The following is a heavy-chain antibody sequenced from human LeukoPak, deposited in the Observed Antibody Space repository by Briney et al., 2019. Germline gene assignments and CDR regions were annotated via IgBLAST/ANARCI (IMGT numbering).Heavy chain of an antibody. J-gene: IGHJ4*02. D-gene: IGHD2-2*01. CDR1: GFTFSSYS. Sequence: GGSLRLSCAASGFTFSSYSMNWVRQAPGKGLEWVSSISSSSSYIYYADSVKGRFTISRDNAKNSLYLQMNSLRAEDTAVYYCARDGSSTSWIGYWGQGTLVTVSS. CDR2: ISSSSSYI. CDR3: ARDGSSTSWIGY. V-gene: IGHV3-21*01.